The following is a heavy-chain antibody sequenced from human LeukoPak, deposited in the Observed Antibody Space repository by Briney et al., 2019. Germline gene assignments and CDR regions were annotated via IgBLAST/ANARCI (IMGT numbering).Heavy chain of an antibody. CDR1: GGSFSGYY. V-gene: IGHV4-34*01. Sequence: PSETLSLTCAVYGGSFSGYYWSWIRQPPGKGLEWIGEINHSGSTNYNPSLKSRVTISVDTSKNQFSLKLSSVTAADTAVYYCARGSPRYDFWSGYTPDYYYMDVWGKGTTVTVSS. CDR3: ARGSPRYDFWSGYTPDYYYMDV. CDR2: INHSGST. J-gene: IGHJ6*03. D-gene: IGHD3-3*01.